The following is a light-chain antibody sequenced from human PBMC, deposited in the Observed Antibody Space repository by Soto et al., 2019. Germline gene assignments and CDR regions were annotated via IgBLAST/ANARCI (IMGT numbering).Light chain of an antibody. CDR2: GAS. CDR1: QSVLYSSNNENY. J-gene: IGKJ4*01. Sequence: DIVMTQSPDSLAVSLGERATINCKSSQSVLYSSNNENYLAWYQQKPGQPPKLLIYGASTRESGVPDRFSGGGSGTDFTLTISSLQAEAVAVYYCQQYYTTLTFGGGTKVEIK. V-gene: IGKV4-1*01. CDR3: QQYYTTLT.